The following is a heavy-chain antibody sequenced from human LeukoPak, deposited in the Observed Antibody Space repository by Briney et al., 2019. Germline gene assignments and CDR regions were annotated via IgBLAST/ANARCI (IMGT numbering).Heavy chain of an antibody. V-gene: IGHV1-2*02. Sequence: GASVKVSCKASGYTFTGYYMHWVRQAPGQGLEWMGWINPNSGGTNYAQKFQGRVTMTRDTSISTAYMELSRLRSDDTAVYYCARAQLQSFDYYDSSGYYYYFDYWGQGTLVTVSS. J-gene: IGHJ4*02. CDR3: ARAQLQSFDYYDSSGYYYYFDY. CDR2: INPNSGGT. CDR1: GYTFTGYY. D-gene: IGHD3-22*01.